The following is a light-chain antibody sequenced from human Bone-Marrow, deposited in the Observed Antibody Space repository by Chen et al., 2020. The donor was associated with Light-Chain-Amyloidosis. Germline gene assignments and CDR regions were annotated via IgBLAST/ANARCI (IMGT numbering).Light chain of an antibody. J-gene: IGLJ2*01. CDR3: QSADSSGTYEVR. V-gene: IGLV3-25*03. Sequence: SYALTPPPSVSVSPGQTARLTSSGDDLPKEYANWYQQKPGQAPVLVIHRDTERPSGISERFSGSSSGTTATLTISGVQAEDEADYHCQSADSSGTYEVRFGGGTKLTVL. CDR1: DLPKEY. CDR2: RDT.